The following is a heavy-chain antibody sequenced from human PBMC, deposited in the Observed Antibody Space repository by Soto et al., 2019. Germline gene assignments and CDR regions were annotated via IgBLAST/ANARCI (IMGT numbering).Heavy chain of an antibody. CDR2: IYSSGST. Sequence: SETLSLTCAVSGGSIISASYSWNWIRQSPGRGLEWIGHIYSSGSTYYNPSLKSRVSISVDTSNNQFSLKLTSVTAADTAVYFCAREDAARIELWFDAWGQGILVTVSS. CDR3: AREDAARIELWFDA. CDR1: GGSIISASYS. V-gene: IGHV4-31*11. D-gene: IGHD6-6*01. J-gene: IGHJ5*02.